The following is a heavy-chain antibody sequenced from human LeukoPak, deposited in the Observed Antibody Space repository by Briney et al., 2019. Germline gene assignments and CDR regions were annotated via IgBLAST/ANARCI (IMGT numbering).Heavy chain of an antibody. D-gene: IGHD5-12*01. J-gene: IGHJ4*02. CDR3: ARGSGYGKGYLSNY. CDR1: GGSISSYY. CDR2: IYHSGST. Sequence: PSETLSLTCTVSGGSISSYYWSWIRQPPGKGLEWIGSIYHSGSTYYNPSLKSRVTISLDTSKNQFSLKLSSVTAADTAVYYCARGSGYGKGYLSNYWGQGTLVTVSS. V-gene: IGHV4-59*12.